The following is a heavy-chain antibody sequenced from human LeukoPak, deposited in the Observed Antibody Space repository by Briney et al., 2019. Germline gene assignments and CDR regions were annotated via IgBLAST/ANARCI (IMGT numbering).Heavy chain of an antibody. CDR3: ARAAIPGPLVDYGMDV. CDR2: TYYRSKWYN. V-gene: IGHV6-1*01. J-gene: IGHJ6*02. CDR1: GDSVSSNSAA. D-gene: IGHD2-21*01. Sequence: SQTLSLTCAISGDSVSSNSAAWNWIRQSSSRGLEWLGRTYYRSKWYNDYAVSVKSRITINPDTSKNQFSLQLNSVTPEDTAVYYCARAAIPGPLVDYGMDVWGQGTTVTVSS.